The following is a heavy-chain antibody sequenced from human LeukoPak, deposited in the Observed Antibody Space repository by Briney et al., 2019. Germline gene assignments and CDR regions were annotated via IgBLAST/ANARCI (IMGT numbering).Heavy chain of an antibody. CDR3: AREISSGWYRD. CDR1: GGSISSYY. CDR2: IYYSGST. J-gene: IGHJ4*02. V-gene: IGHV4-59*01. D-gene: IGHD6-19*01. Sequence: PSETLSLTCTGSGGSISSYYWSWIRQPPGKGLEWVGYIYYSGSTNYNPSLKSRVTISVDTSKNQFSLKLRPVTPADTAVHYCAREISSGWYRDWGQETLVTVHS.